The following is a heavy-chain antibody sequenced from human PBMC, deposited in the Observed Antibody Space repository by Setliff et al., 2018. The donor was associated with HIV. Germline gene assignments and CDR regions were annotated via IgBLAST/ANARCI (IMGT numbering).Heavy chain of an antibody. CDR2: IYASGSA. CDR1: GDSFNGGTYY. CDR3: ARGGEYPNWFFDL. Sequence: SETLSLTCTVSGDSFNGGTYYWSWIRQPAGKGLEWIGRIYASGSANYSPSLKSRVTISLDTSKNQFSLNLTSMTAADTAVYYCARGGEYPNWFFDLWGRGTLVTVSS. J-gene: IGHJ2*01. D-gene: IGHD3-16*01. V-gene: IGHV4-61*02.